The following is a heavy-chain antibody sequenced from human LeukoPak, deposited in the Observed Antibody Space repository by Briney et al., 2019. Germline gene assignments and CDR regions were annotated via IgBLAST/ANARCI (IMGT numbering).Heavy chain of an antibody. CDR2: ISYDGSKK. D-gene: IGHD4-23*01. J-gene: IGHJ6*02. Sequence: GRSLRLSCAASGFTFSSYAMHWVRQAPGKGLEWVAVISYDGSKKYYADSVKGRFTISRDNSKNTLYLQMNSLRAEDTAVYYCARSTVASQFFYYYGMDVWGQGTTVTDSS. CDR3: ARSTVASQFFYYYGMDV. CDR1: GFTFSSYA. V-gene: IGHV3-30-3*01.